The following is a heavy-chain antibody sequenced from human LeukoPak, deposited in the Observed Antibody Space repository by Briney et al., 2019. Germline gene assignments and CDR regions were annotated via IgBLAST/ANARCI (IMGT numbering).Heavy chain of an antibody. D-gene: IGHD2-2*01. J-gene: IGHJ4*02. CDR1: GDSMNNHH. V-gene: IGHV4-59*11. Sequence: SGTLSLTCNVSGDSMNNHHWTWIRQPPGKGLELIGHIHSSGSTTYTPSLKSRVTMSLDTSKNQFSLKLSSVTAADTAVYYCARFSSGCTTASCYVDYWGQGILVTVSS. CDR2: IHSSGST. CDR3: ARFSSGCTTASCYVDY.